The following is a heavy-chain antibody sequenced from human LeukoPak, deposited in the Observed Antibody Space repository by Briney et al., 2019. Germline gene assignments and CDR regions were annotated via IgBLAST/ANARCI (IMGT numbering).Heavy chain of an antibody. J-gene: IGHJ4*02. CDR3: TRPDCSGGSCYFDY. CDR2: IRSKPYGGTT. V-gene: IGHV3-49*04. D-gene: IGHD2-15*01. CDR1: GFTFGDYA. Sequence: PGGSLRLSCTVFGFTFGDYAISWVRQAPGKGLDWVGFIRSKPYGGTTEYAASVKGRFTISRHDSKSIAYLQMNRLKTEDTAVYYCTRPDCSGGSCYFDYWGQGTLVTVSS.